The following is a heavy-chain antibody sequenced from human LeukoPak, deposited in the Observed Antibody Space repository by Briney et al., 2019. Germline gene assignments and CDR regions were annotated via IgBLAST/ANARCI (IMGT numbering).Heavy chain of an antibody. D-gene: IGHD6-19*01. V-gene: IGHV3-23*01. CDR2: ISGSGGST. CDR1: GFTFTNAW. CDR3: AKDHSSGWYYFDY. Sequence: PGGSLRLSCAASGFTFTNAWMNWVRQAPGKGLEWVSAISGSGGSTYYADSVKGRFTISRDNSKNTLYLQMNSLRAEDTAVYYCAKDHSSGWYYFDYWGQGTLVTVSS. J-gene: IGHJ4*02.